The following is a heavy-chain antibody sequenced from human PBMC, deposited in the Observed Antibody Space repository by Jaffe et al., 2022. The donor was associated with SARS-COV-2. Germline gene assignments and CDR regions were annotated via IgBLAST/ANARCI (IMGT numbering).Heavy chain of an antibody. CDR1: GFTFSSYA. CDR2: ISYDGSNK. Sequence: QVQLVESGGGVVQPGRSLRLSCAASGFTFSSYAMHWVRQAPGKGLEWVAVISYDGSNKYYADSVKGRFTISRDNSKNTLYLQMNSLRAEDTAVYYCARDPDFWSGYYMYGMDVWGQGTTVTVSS. D-gene: IGHD3-3*01. V-gene: IGHV3-30-3*01. J-gene: IGHJ6*02. CDR3: ARDPDFWSGYYMYGMDV.